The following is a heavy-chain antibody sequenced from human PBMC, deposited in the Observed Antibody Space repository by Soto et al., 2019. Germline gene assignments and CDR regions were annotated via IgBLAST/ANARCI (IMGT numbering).Heavy chain of an antibody. J-gene: IGHJ4*02. V-gene: IGHV4-34*01. D-gene: IGHD3-3*01. CDR3: ASSRFGVVSFDY. CDR1: GGSFSGYY. Sequence: QVQLQQWGAGLLKPSETLSLTCAVYGGSFSGYYWSWIRQPPGKGLEWIGEINHSGSTNYNPSLKSRVTISVDTSKNQFSLKLSSVTAAETAVYYCASSRFGVVSFDYWGQGTLVTVSS. CDR2: INHSGST.